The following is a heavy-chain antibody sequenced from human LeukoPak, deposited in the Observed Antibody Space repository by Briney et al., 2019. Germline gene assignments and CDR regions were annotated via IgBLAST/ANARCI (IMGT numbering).Heavy chain of an antibody. J-gene: IGHJ4*02. Sequence: GGSLRLSCAASGFTFSSFWMTWVRQAPGKGLEWVANIKQDGSEKYYVDSVKGRFTISRDNGKNSLNLQMNSLRAEDTAVYYCARCRYSSSWSVFSYYFDYWGQGTLVTVSS. CDR3: ARCRYSSSWSVFSYYFDY. CDR2: IKQDGSEK. CDR1: GFTFSSFW. D-gene: IGHD6-13*01. V-gene: IGHV3-7*01.